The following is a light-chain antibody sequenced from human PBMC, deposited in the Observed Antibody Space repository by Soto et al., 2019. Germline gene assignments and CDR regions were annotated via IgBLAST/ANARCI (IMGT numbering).Light chain of an antibody. CDR2: EGT. CDR1: TSDFGTKKF. V-gene: IGLV2-14*02. J-gene: IGLJ2*01. Sequence: QSALTQPASVSGSPGQSITISCIETTSDFGTKKFFSWYQQQPGKAPKLIIYEGTKRPSGVSSRFSGSKSGNTASLTVSGLQSDDEADYSCCLYTSFFSFFGGGTKLTVL. CDR3: CLYTSFFSF.